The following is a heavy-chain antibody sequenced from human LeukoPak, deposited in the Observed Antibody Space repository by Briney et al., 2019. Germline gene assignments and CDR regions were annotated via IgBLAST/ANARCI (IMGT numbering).Heavy chain of an antibody. CDR1: GFTFSSDW. J-gene: IGHJ4*02. V-gene: IGHV3-53*01. CDR2: IYSGGGT. CDR3: ARVSDYSSSSGGFDN. D-gene: IGHD6-6*01. Sequence: GGSLRLSCAASGFTFSSDWMSWVRQAPGKGLEWVSRIYSGGGTYYADSAKGRFTISRDNSKNTLFLQMNSLRAEDTAVYYCARVSDYSSSSGGFDNWGQGTLVTVSS.